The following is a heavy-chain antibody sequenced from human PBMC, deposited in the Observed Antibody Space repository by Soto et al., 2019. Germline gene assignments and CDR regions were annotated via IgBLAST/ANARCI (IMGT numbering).Heavy chain of an antibody. CDR1: GDSVSSNSAA. V-gene: IGHV6-1*01. J-gene: IGHJ6*02. CDR2: TYYRSKWYN. D-gene: IGHD6-6*01. CDR3: ARSMGIAARRNYYYGMDV. Sequence: QTLSLTCAISGDSVSSNSAAWNWIRQSPSRGLEWLGRTYYRSKWYNDYAVSVKSRITINPDTSKNQFSLQLNSVTPEDTAVYYCARSMGIAARRNYYYGMDVWGQGTTVTVSS.